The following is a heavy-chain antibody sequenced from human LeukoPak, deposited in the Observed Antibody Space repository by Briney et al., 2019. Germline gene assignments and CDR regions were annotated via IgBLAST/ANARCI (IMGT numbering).Heavy chain of an antibody. CDR2: ISYDGSNK. CDR1: GFTFSSYA. Sequence: GGSLRLSCAASGFTFSSYAMHWVRQAPGKGLEWVAVISYDGSNKYYADSVKSRFTISRDNSKNTLYLQMNSLRAEDTAVYYCARVMYAATPYYYYYGMDVWGQGTTVTVSS. J-gene: IGHJ6*02. D-gene: IGHD2-8*01. CDR3: ARVMYAATPYYYYYGMDV. V-gene: IGHV3-30-3*01.